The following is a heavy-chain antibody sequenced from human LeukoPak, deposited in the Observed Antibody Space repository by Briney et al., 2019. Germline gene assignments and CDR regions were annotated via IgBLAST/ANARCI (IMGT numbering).Heavy chain of an antibody. D-gene: IGHD4-11*01. CDR3: ARGRAPGYSKPLSY. J-gene: IGHJ4*02. Sequence: SEPLSLTCAVYGGSFSGYFWSWIRQPPGKGLEWIGEINHSGSTNYNPSLKSRVTISVDTSKNQFSLKLSSVTAADTAVYYCARGRAPGYSKPLSYWGQGTLVTVFS. CDR2: INHSGST. V-gene: IGHV4-34*01. CDR1: GGSFSGYF.